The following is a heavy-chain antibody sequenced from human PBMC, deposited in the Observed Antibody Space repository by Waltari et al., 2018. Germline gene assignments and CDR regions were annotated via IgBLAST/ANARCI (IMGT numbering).Heavy chain of an antibody. CDR3: ARVNRDYFVDY. CDR2: IYYSGST. Sequence: QLQLQESGPGLVKPSETLSLTCTVSGGSISSSSYYWGWLRQPPGKGLEWIGSIYYSGSTYDNPSRKRRVTISVDTSKNQFSLKLSSVTAADTAVYYCARVNRDYFVDYWGQGTLVTVSS. D-gene: IGHD5-12*01. CDR1: GGSISSSSYY. J-gene: IGHJ4*02. V-gene: IGHV4-39*07.